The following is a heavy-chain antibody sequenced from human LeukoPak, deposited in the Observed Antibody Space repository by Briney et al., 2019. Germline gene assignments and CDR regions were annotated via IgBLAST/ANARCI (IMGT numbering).Heavy chain of an antibody. D-gene: IGHD5-24*01. V-gene: IGHV4-30-2*01. CDR1: GVSISSGGYS. J-gene: IGHJ2*01. CDR2: IYHSGST. Sequence: SETLSLTCAVSGVSISSGGYSWSWIRQPPGKGLEWIGYIYHSGSTYYNPSLKSRVTISVDRSKNQFSLKLTSVTAADTAVYYCARGWLQFYWYFDLWGRGTPVTVSS. CDR3: ARGWLQFYWYFDL.